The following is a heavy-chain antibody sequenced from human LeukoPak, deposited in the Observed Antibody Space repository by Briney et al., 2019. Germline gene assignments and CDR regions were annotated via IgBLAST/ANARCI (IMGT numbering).Heavy chain of an antibody. J-gene: IGHJ6*03. CDR3: ARTTEGGYTYDFFYYYYMDV. Sequence: SETLSLTCAVYGGSFSGYYWSWIRQPPGKGLEWIGEINHSGSTNYNPSLKSRVTISVDTSKNQFSLKLSSVTAADTAVYYCARTTEGGYTYDFFYYYYMDVWGKGTTVTISS. V-gene: IGHV4-34*01. CDR1: GGSFSGYY. CDR2: INHSGST. D-gene: IGHD5-18*01.